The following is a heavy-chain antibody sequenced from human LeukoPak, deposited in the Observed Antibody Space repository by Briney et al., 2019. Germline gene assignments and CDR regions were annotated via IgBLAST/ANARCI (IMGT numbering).Heavy chain of an antibody. J-gene: IGHJ3*02. CDR2: INPSGGST. Sequence: ASVKVSCKASGYTFTGYYMHWVRQAPGQGLEWMGIINPSGGSTSYAQKFQGRVTMTRDMSTSTVYMELSSLRSEDTAVYYCARASLAVAGNRDAFDIWGQGTMVTVSS. V-gene: IGHV1-46*01. CDR1: GYTFTGYY. D-gene: IGHD6-19*01. CDR3: ARASLAVAGNRDAFDI.